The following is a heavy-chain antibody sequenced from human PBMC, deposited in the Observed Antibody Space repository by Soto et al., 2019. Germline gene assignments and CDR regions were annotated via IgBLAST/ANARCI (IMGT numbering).Heavy chain of an antibody. J-gene: IGHJ6*02. Sequence: PGGSLRLSCAASGFTFSSYAMSWVRQAPGKGLEWVSAISGSGGSTYYADSVKGRFTISRDNSKNTMYLQMNSLRADDTAIYYCAKWAIFGVVMPPYGMDVWGQGTTVTVSS. CDR3: AKWAIFGVVMPPYGMDV. CDR1: GFTFSSYA. D-gene: IGHD3-3*01. CDR2: ISGSGGST. V-gene: IGHV3-23*01.